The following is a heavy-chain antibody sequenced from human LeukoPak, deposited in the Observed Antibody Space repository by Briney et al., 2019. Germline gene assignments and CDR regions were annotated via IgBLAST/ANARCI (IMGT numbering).Heavy chain of an antibody. CDR3: AKRGYSYGEFDY. Sequence: ASVTVSRSASGYTFTSYDINWVRQANGQGLGWMGWINLDSSNTGYAQKFQGRVTMSRNTSISTAYMELSSLRSEDSAVYYCAKRGYSYGEFDYWGQGTLVTVSS. D-gene: IGHD5-18*01. CDR1: GYTFTSYD. V-gene: IGHV1-8*01. J-gene: IGHJ4*02. CDR2: INLDSSNT.